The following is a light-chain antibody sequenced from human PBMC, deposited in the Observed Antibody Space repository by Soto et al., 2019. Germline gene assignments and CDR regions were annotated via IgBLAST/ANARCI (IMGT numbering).Light chain of an antibody. Sequence: EIVLTQSPGTLYLSPGERATLSCRASQSVSRNYLAWYQQKPGQAPRLLIYAASNRATGIPDRFRGSGSGTDFSLTISRLEPEDFAVYYCQQYGSSRTFGQGTKVEFK. J-gene: IGKJ1*01. CDR2: AAS. CDR1: QSVSRNY. CDR3: QQYGSSRT. V-gene: IGKV3-20*01.